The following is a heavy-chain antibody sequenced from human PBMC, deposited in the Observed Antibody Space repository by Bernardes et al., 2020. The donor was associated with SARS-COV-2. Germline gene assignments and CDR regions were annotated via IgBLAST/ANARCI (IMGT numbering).Heavy chain of an antibody. CDR2: FDSEDGQT. D-gene: IGHD3-3*01. Sequence: ASVKDSCKVSGYTLPALPIHWVRQAPGQGLEWMGGFDSEDGQTNYAQKFQGRVTMIEDTSTDTAYMELNSLRSEDPAVYFCAGRITLFGVITGFFDRWGQGTLVTVSS. V-gene: IGHV1-24*01. CDR3: AGRITLFGVITGFFDR. CDR1: GYTLPALP. J-gene: IGHJ4*02.